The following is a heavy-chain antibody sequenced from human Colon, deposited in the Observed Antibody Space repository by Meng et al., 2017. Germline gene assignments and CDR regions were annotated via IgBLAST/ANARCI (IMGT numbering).Heavy chain of an antibody. CDR1: GYIFTGYY. CDR2: INPNNGDT. D-gene: IGHD5-12*01. V-gene: IGHV1-2*02. Sequence: ASVKVSCKASGYIFTGYYIQWIRQAPGQGLESMGWINPNNGDTNSAQKFQGRVTMTRDTSNTTAYLELRSLRSDDTAVYYCARPLYSGNNRRWYLGYWGQGTLVTVSS. CDR3: ARPLYSGNNRRWYLGY. J-gene: IGHJ4*02.